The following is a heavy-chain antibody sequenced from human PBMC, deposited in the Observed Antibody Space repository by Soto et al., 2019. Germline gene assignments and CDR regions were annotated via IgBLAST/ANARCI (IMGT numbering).Heavy chain of an antibody. J-gene: IGHJ6*02. CDR1: GGSFSGYY. Sequence: PSETLSLTCAVYGGSFSGYYWSWIRRPPGKGLEWIGEINHSGSTNYNPSLKSRVTISVDTSKNQFSLKLSSVTAADTAVYYCARGLHMDVWGQGTTVTVSS. CDR3: ARGLHMDV. V-gene: IGHV4-34*01. CDR2: INHSGST.